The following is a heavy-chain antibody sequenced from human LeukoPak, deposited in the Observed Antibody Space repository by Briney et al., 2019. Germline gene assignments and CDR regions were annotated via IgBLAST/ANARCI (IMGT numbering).Heavy chain of an antibody. CDR3: AKDRAAAGTDAFDI. D-gene: IGHD6-13*01. Sequence: GGSLRLSCAASGFTFDDYAMHSVRQAPGKGLEWVSLISWDGGSTYYADSVKGRFTISRDNSKNSLYLQMTSLRAEDTALYYCAKDRAAAGTDAFDIWGQGTMVTVSS. CDR1: GFTFDDYA. CDR2: ISWDGGST. J-gene: IGHJ3*02. V-gene: IGHV3-43D*03.